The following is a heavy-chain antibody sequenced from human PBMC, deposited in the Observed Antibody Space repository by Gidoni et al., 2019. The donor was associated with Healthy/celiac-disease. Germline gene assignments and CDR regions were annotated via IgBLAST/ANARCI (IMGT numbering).Heavy chain of an antibody. CDR3: ARDNRYCSSTSCSTLDWFDP. CDR1: GFTLSSYW. V-gene: IGHV3-7*01. Sequence: VQLVESGGGLVQPGGSLRLSCAASGFTLSSYWMSWVRQAPGKGLEWVANIKQDGSEKYYVDSVKGRFTISRDNAKNSLYLQMNSLRAEDTAVYYCARDNRYCSSTSCSTLDWFDPWGQGTLVTVSS. CDR2: IKQDGSEK. D-gene: IGHD2-2*02. J-gene: IGHJ5*02.